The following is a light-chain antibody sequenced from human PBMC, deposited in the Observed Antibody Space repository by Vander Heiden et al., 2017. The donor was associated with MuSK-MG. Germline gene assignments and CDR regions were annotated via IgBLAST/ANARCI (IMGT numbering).Light chain of an antibody. CDR3: QVWDSSSDHVV. J-gene: IGLJ2*01. Sequence: SYVLTQPPSVSVAPGQTARITCGGNNIGSKSVHWYQQKPGQAPVRCGYEDSDRPSGIPERFSGSNSGNTATLNISRVEAGDEADYYCQVWDSSSDHVVFGGGTKLTGL. CDR1: NIGSKS. V-gene: IGLV3-21*02. CDR2: EDS.